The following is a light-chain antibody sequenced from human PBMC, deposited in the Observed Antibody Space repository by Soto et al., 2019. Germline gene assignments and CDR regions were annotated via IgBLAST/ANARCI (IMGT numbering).Light chain of an antibody. CDR2: AAS. Sequence: DIQMTQSPSSLSASVGDRVTITCRASQGIGNFLAWYQQKPGKVPKVLIYAASTLQSGVPSRFSGSGSGADFTLTISTLQPEDVAIYYCQEYKSAPLTFGGGTKVDIK. J-gene: IGKJ4*01. CDR1: QGIGNF. CDR3: QEYKSAPLT. V-gene: IGKV1-27*01.